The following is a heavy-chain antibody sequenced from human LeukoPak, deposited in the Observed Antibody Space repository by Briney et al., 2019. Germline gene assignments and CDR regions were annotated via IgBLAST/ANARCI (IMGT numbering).Heavy chain of an antibody. J-gene: IGHJ6*03. D-gene: IGHD3-10*01. CDR2: IYYSGST. Sequence: SETLSLTCAVYGGSFSGYYWTWIRQSPGEGLEWIGSIYYSGSTCYNPSLKSRVTISVDTSKNQFSLKLSSVTAADTAVYYCARAFDQYYYMDVWGKGTTVTVSS. CDR3: ARAFDQYYYMDV. V-gene: IGHV4-34*01. CDR1: GGSFSGYY.